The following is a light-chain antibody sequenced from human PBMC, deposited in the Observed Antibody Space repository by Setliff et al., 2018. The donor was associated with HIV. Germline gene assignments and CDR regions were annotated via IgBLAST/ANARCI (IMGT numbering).Light chain of an antibody. CDR2: AN. V-gene: IGLV2-23*01. J-gene: IGLJ3*02. CDR3: CSYAGRSSWV. CDR1: SNNVGSRD. Sequence: QSVLTQEASVSGTVGQKVTLSCTGNSNNVGSRDVGWYQQISHGGPKTVMFANSLPSGIPDRFSGSKSGNTASLTISGLQTEDEADYYCCSYAGRSSWVFGRGTKVTVL.